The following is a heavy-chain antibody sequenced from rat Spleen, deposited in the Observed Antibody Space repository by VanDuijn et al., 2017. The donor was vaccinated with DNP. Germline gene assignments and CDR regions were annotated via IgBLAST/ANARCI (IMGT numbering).Heavy chain of an antibody. V-gene: IGHV5S10*01. CDR3: ATNPLNWDWFAY. D-gene: IGHD5-1*01. CDR1: GFTFSDYA. J-gene: IGHJ3*01. Sequence: EVRLVESGGDLVQPGGSLKLSCAASGFTFSDYAMAWVRQYPKKGLEWVATIVYDGSNTYYRDSVQGLFTISRDNAKSTLYLQMDSLRSEDTATYYCATNPLNWDWFAYWGQGTLVTVSS. CDR2: IVYDGSNT.